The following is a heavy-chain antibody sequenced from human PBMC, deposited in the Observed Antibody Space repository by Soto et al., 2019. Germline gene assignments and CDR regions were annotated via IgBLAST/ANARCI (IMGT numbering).Heavy chain of an antibody. CDR2: ISAYNVNT. CDR1: GYTFTSYG. CDR3: VRDPPPMDV. J-gene: IGHJ6*01. Sequence: QVQLVLSGAEVKKPGASVKVSCKASGYTFTSYGISWVRQAPGQGLEWMRWISAYNVNTNYAQKLQGRVTMTTDTYTITAYMALRSLRSYDTAVYCCVRDPPPMDVWGQGATVTVAS. V-gene: IGHV1-18*01.